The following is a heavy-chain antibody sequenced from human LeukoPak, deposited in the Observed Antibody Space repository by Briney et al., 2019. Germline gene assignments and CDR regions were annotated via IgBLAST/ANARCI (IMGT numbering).Heavy chain of an antibody. CDR1: GGTFSSYA. Sequence: ASVKVSCKASGGTFSSYAISWVRQAPGQGLEWMGWINTKTGGTNYGQTFQGRITMTRDTSIGTAYMELSRLRSDDTAVYYCARDRSGYSFDIWGQGTMVTVSS. CDR2: INTKTGGT. J-gene: IGHJ3*02. V-gene: IGHV1-2*02. D-gene: IGHD6-19*01. CDR3: ARDRSGYSFDI.